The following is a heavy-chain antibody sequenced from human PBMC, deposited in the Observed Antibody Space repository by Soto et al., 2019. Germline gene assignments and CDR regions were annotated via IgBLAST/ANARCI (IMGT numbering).Heavy chain of an antibody. Sequence: EVQLVESGGGLVQPGGSLRLSCAASGFTFSNYAMHWVRQAPGKGLECVSVISANGDTTYYANSVKDRFTISRDDSKNTLYLQMGSLRADDMAVYYCARAWLADVWGQGTTVAVSS. V-gene: IGHV3-64*01. CDR2: ISANGDTT. CDR1: GFTFSNYA. J-gene: IGHJ6*02. CDR3: ARAWLADV. D-gene: IGHD6-19*01.